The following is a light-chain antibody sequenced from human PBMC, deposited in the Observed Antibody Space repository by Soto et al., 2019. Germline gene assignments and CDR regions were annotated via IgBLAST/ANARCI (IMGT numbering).Light chain of an antibody. J-gene: IGKJ2*01. Sequence: DIVMTQFPDSLTVPLGERATINCKSSQSVLYSSNNKSYLAWYQHKPGQPPKVLIYWASTRESGVPDRFSGSGSGNDFTLPISSLQADDVAVYYCQKYYTTPYTFGQGTKLEIK. CDR3: QKYYTTPYT. CDR1: QSVLYSSNNKSY. CDR2: WAS. V-gene: IGKV4-1*01.